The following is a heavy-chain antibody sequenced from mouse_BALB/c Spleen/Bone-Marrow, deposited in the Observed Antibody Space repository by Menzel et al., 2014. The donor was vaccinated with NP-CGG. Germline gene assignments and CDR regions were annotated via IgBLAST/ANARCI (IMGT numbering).Heavy chain of an antibody. CDR3: TRSGYYGYGWYFDV. J-gene: IGHJ1*01. V-gene: IGHV1S81*02. CDR1: GYTFTNYF. D-gene: IGHD1-2*01. Sequence: VQLQQSGAELVKPGASVKLSCRVSGYTFTNYFVYWVKQRPGQGLEWIGEINPSNDTPNFNEKFKSKATLTVDKSSSTAYMQLSSLTSEDSAVYYCTRSGYYGYGWYFDVWAQGPRSPSP. CDR2: INPSNDTP.